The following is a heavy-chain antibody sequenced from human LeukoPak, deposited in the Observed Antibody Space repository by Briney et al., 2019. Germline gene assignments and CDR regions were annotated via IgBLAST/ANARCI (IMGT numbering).Heavy chain of an antibody. Sequence: GGSLRLSCAVSGLTFNNYAMSWVRQAPGKGLEWVSGISGRGASKYYADSVKGRFTISRDNSKNTLYLQMNSLRAEDTAVYYCAKGAVVAPDATPFDYWGQGTLVTVSS. CDR3: AKGAVVAPDATPFDY. CDR2: ISGRGASK. CDR1: GLTFNNYA. D-gene: IGHD2-2*01. J-gene: IGHJ4*02. V-gene: IGHV3-23*01.